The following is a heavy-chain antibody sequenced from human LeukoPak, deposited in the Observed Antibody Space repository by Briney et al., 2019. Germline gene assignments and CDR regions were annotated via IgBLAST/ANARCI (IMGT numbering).Heavy chain of an antibody. V-gene: IGHV1-46*01. J-gene: IGHJ5*02. D-gene: IGHD3-10*01. CDR1: GYTFTSYY. CDR3: ARAPPVQYYYGSGSYRGAFDP. CDR2: INPSGGST. Sequence: GASVKVSCKASGYTFTSYYMHWVRQAPGQGLEWMGIINPSGGSTSYAQKFQGRVTMTRDMSTSTVYMELSSLRSEDTAVYYCARAPPVQYYYGSGSYRGAFDPWGQGTLVTVSS.